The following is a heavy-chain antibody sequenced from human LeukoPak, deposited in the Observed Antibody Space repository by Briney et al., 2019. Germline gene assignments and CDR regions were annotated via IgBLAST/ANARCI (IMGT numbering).Heavy chain of an antibody. CDR1: GGSISSSSYY. Sequence: SETLSLTCTVSGGSISSSSYYWAWIRQPPGKGLEWIGSIHYSGSTYYNPSLQSRVTISIDTSKNQFSLKLSSVTAADTAVYYCARAVSWTDYYYYMDVWGKGTTVTVSS. D-gene: IGHD6-13*01. CDR3: ARAVSWTDYYYYMDV. CDR2: IHYSGST. V-gene: IGHV4-39*07. J-gene: IGHJ6*03.